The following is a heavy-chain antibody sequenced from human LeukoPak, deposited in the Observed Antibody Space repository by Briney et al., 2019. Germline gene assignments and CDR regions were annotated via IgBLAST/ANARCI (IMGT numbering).Heavy chain of an antibody. CDR2: ISGSGGST. CDR3: AKEEGEHSSGWEYYYYGMDV. D-gene: IGHD6-19*01. Sequence: GGSLRLSCAASGFTFSSYAMSWVRQAPGKGLEWVSAISGSGGSTYYADSVKGRFTISRDNSKNTLYLQMNSLRAEDTAVYYCAKEEGEHSSGWEYYYYGMDVWGQGTTVTVSS. J-gene: IGHJ6*02. CDR1: GFTFSSYA. V-gene: IGHV3-23*01.